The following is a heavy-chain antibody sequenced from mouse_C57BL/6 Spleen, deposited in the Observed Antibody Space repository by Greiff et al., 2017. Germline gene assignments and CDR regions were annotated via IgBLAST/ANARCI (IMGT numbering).Heavy chain of an antibody. CDR1: GYTFTDYY. J-gene: IGHJ3*01. CDR3: ALSCGVAY. V-gene: IGHV1-26*01. D-gene: IGHD6-5*01. Sequence: EVQLQQSGAELVKPGASVKISCKASGYTFTDYYMNWVKQSHGKSLEWIGDINPNNGGTSYNQKFKGKATLTVDKSSSTAYMELRSLKSEDSAVYDRALSCGVAYWGQGTLVTVSA. CDR2: INPNNGGT.